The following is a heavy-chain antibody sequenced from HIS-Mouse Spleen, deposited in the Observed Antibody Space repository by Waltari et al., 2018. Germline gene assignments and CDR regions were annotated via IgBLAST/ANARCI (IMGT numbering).Heavy chain of an antibody. V-gene: IGHV4-39*07. CDR1: GGSISSGSYY. Sequence: QLQLQESGPGLVKPSETLSLTCTVSGGSISSGSYYWGWIRQPPGKGLEWIGSIYYRGRTYYTPSLKSRVTISVDTSKNQFSLKLSSVTAADTAVYYCAREIPYSSSWYDWYFDLWGRGTLVTVSS. CDR3: AREIPYSSSWYDWYFDL. J-gene: IGHJ2*01. CDR2: IYYRGRT. D-gene: IGHD6-13*01.